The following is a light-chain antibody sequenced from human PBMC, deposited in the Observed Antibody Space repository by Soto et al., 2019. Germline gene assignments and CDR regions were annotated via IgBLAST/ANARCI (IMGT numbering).Light chain of an antibody. Sequence: DIQMTQSPSSLSASLGDRVTITCRASQSISSYLNWYQQKPGKAPKLLISAASSLQSGVPSRFSGSGSGTDFTLTISSLQPEDFATYYCQHSFSTPPMYTFGQGTKLEIK. CDR1: QSISSY. CDR2: AAS. CDR3: QHSFSTPPMYT. V-gene: IGKV1-39*01. J-gene: IGKJ2*01.